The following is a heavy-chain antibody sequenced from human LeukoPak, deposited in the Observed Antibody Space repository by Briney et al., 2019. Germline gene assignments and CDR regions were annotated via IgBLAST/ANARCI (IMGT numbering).Heavy chain of an antibody. D-gene: IGHD2-2*03. Sequence: PGASLRLSCAAPGFTFSSYAMSWVRQAPGKGLEWVSAISGSGGSTYYADSVKGRFTISRDNSKNTLYLQMNSLRAEDTAVYYCAKAAVDIVVVPAAMEGDYWGQGTLVTVSS. J-gene: IGHJ4*02. V-gene: IGHV3-23*01. CDR1: GFTFSSYA. CDR2: ISGSGGST. CDR3: AKAAVDIVVVPAAMEGDY.